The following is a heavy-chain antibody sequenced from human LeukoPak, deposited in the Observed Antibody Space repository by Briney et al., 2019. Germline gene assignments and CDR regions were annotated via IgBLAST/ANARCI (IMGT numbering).Heavy chain of an antibody. V-gene: IGHV4-59*11. Sequence: SQTLSLTCTVSGGSISSHYWSWIRQPPGKGLEWSGYIYYSGSTNYNPSLKSRVTISVDTSKNQFSLKLSSVTAADTAVYYCARNSKGVDYWGQGTLVTVSS. CDR2: IYYSGST. CDR1: GGSISSHY. J-gene: IGHJ4*02. CDR3: ARNSKGVDY. D-gene: IGHD4-23*01.